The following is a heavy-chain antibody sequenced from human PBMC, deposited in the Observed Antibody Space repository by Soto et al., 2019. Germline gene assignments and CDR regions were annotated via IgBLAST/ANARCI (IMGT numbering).Heavy chain of an antibody. CDR2: ISGSGGST. V-gene: IGHV3-23*01. Sequence: GGSLRLSCAASGFTFSSYAMSWVRQAPGKGLEWVSAISGSGGSTYYADSVKGRFTISRDNSKNTLYLQMNSLRAEDTAVYYCARPVRDVYSSGWYREYYFDYWGQGTLVTVSS. CDR3: ARPVRDVYSSGWYREYYFDY. J-gene: IGHJ4*02. CDR1: GFTFSSYA. D-gene: IGHD6-19*01.